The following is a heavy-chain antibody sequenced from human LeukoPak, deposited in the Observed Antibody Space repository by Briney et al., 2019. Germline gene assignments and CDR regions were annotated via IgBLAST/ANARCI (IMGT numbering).Heavy chain of an antibody. Sequence: PSETLSLTCTVSGGSISSNSYYWGWIRQPPGKGLEWIGSIYYSGSTYYNPSLKSRVTISVDTSKNQFSLKLSSVTAADTAVYYCARTVTNFASNWFDPWGQGTLVTVSS. CDR2: IYYSGST. D-gene: IGHD4-17*01. CDR3: ARTVTNFASNWFDP. J-gene: IGHJ5*02. CDR1: GGSISSNSYY. V-gene: IGHV4-39*07.